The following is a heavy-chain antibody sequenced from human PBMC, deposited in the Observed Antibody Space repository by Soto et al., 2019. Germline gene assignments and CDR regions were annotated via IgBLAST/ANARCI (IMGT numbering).Heavy chain of an antibody. J-gene: IGHJ6*02. V-gene: IGHV3-33*01. CDR3: ARDLTYYDFWSGYSPEAYGMDV. CDR2: IWYDGSNK. D-gene: IGHD3-3*01. Sequence: TGGSLRLSCAASGFTCSSYVMHWVRQSPGKGLEWVAVIWYDGSNKYYADSVKGRFTISRDNSKNTLYLQMNSLRAEDTAVYYCARDLTYYDFWSGYSPEAYGMDVWGQGTTVTVSS. CDR1: GFTCSSYV.